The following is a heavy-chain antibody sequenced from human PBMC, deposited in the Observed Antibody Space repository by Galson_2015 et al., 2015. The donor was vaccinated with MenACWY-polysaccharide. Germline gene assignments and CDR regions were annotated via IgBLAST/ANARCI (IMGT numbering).Heavy chain of an antibody. Sequence: SLRLSCAASGFTFSSYWMSWVRQAPGKGLEWMANINQDGSEKYYVDSVKGRFTISRDNAKNSLYLQMNSLRAEDTAVYYCARDVLRYFDWSDYWGQGTLVTVSS. J-gene: IGHJ4*02. D-gene: IGHD3-9*01. CDR2: INQDGSEK. CDR3: ARDVLRYFDWSDY. V-gene: IGHV3-7*01. CDR1: GFTFSSYW.